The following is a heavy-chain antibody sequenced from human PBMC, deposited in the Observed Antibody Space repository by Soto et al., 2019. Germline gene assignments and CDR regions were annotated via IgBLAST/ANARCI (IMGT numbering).Heavy chain of an antibody. CDR1: GLTFDDDA. CDR3: AKERRSIVVAGHFSSGMAV. V-gene: IGHV3-9*01. Sequence: EVQLVESGGGLVQPGRSVRLSCAASGLTFDDDAMHWVRQAPGKGLAWVTGISSNSGSIGYADSVKGRFSISGDTATHALYLQWNSLRDENTALYYCAKERRSIVVAGHFSSGMAVWGQGPTVTFSS. J-gene: IGHJ6*02. CDR2: ISSNSGSI. D-gene: IGHD6-19*01.